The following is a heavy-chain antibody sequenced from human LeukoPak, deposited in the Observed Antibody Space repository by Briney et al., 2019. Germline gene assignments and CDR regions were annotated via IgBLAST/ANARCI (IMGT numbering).Heavy chain of an antibody. CDR3: ARERGGGSGSYLDY. J-gene: IGHJ4*02. CDR1: GYTFTGYY. CDR2: INPNSGGT. Sequence: ASVKVSCKASGYTFTGYYMHWVRQAPGQGLEWMGWINPNSGGTNYAQKFQGRVTMTRDTSINTAYMELSRLRSDDTAVYYCARERGGGSGSYLDYWGQGTLVTVSS. V-gene: IGHV1-2*02. D-gene: IGHD3-10*01.